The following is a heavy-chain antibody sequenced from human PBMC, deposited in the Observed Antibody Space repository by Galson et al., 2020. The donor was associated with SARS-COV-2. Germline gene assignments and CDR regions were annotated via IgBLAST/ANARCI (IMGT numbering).Heavy chain of an antibody. CDR1: GYTFTSYD. V-gene: IGHV1-8*01. D-gene: IGHD3-3*01. J-gene: IGHJ4*02. CDR2: MNPNSGNT. Sequence: ASVKVSCKASGYTFTSYDINWVRQATGQGLEWMGWMNPNSGNTGYAQKFQGRVTMTRNTSISTAYMELSSLRSEDTAVYYCARVPARITIFGMIITDSLLFDYWGQGTLVTVSS. CDR3: ARVPARITIFGMIITDSLLFDY.